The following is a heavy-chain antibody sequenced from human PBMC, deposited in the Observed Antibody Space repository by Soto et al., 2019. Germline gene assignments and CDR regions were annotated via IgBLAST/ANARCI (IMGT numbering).Heavy chain of an antibody. J-gene: IGHJ4*02. CDR1: GGTFSSYA. CDR3: AREVTRGYDILIGLFDY. Sequence: QVQLVQSGAEVKKPGSSVKVSCKASGGTFSSYAISWVRQAPGQGLEWMGGIIPIFGTANYAQKFQGRVTITADESTSTAYMELSSLRSEDTAVYYCAREVTRGYDILIGLFDYWGQGTLVTVSS. CDR2: IIPIFGTA. V-gene: IGHV1-69*12. D-gene: IGHD3-9*01.